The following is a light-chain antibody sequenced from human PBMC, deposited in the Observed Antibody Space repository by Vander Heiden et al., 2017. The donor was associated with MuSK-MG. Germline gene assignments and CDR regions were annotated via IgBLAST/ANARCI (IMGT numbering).Light chain of an antibody. CDR3: SSSTSSTTRVV. CDR2: DVS. J-gene: IGLJ2*01. CDR1: SSDVGGYKY. Sequence: QSALTQPASVSGSPGQSITISCTGTSSDVGGYKYVSWYQQHPGKAPNLMIYDVSNRPAGLSDRFSGSKSGNTATLNTTGLQAEEEADYYCSSSTSSTTRVVFGGGTKMTVL. V-gene: IGLV2-14*03.